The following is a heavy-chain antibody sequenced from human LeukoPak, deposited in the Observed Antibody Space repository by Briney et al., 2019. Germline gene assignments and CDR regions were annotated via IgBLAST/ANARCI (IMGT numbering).Heavy chain of an antibody. D-gene: IGHD6-19*01. CDR2: INNIGST. V-gene: IGHV4-59*01. CDR3: ARDWYSSGWSTFDP. J-gene: IGHJ5*02. Sequence: PSETLSLTCSVSGGSITSYYWSWIRQTPGKGLEWIGNINNIGSTNYNPSLKSRVTISVDPSKNQCSLNLSAVTAADTAMYFCARDWYSSGWSTFDPWGQGTLVTVSS. CDR1: GGSITSYY.